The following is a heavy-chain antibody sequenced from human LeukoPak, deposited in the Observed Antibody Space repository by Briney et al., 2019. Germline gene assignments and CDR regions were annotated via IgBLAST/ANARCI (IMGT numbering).Heavy chain of an antibody. CDR1: GFTVSSTY. J-gene: IGHJ4*02. Sequence: PGGSLRLSCAASGFTVSSTYMNWVRQAPGKGLEWVSVIFGGGGTYYADSVKGRFTISRDNSKNTLYLQMISLRAEDTAVYYCARDYPLPQDYWGQGTLVTVSS. D-gene: IGHD2-15*01. V-gene: IGHV3-66*01. CDR2: IFGGGGT. CDR3: ARDYPLPQDY.